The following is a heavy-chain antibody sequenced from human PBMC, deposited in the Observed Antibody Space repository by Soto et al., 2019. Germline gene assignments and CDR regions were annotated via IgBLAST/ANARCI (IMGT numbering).Heavy chain of an antibody. Sequence: GGSLRLSCAASGFTFSSYAMHWVRQAPGKGLEWVAVISYDGSNKYYADSVKGRFTISRDNSKNTLYLQMNSLRAEDTAVYYCARDILTFVGDPVIYWGQGTLVTVSS. V-gene: IGHV3-30-3*01. J-gene: IGHJ4*02. CDR2: ISYDGSNK. CDR3: ARDILTFVGDPVIY. D-gene: IGHD3-9*01. CDR1: GFTFSSYA.